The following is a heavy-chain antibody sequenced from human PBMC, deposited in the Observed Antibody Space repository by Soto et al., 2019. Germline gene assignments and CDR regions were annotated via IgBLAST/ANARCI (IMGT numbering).Heavy chain of an antibody. V-gene: IGHV1-18*01. J-gene: IGHJ5*02. CDR3: ARDQRYNWFDP. CDR2: ISAYNGNT. Sequence: GASVKVYCKASGYTFTTYGISWVRQAPGQGLEWMGWISAYNGNTNYAQKLQGRVTMTTDTSTSTDYMELRSLRSDDTAVYYCARDQRYNWFDPWGQGTLVTVSS. CDR1: GYTFTTYG.